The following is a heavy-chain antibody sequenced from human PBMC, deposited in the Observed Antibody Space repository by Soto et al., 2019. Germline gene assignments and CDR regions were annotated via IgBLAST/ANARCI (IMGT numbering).Heavy chain of an antibody. J-gene: IGHJ6*04. D-gene: IGHD5-12*01. CDR3: ARGRDGYNNRPGGYYYCGMDV. CDR1: GGTFSSYA. CDR2: IIPIFGTA. Sequence: ASVKVSCKASGGTFSSYAISWVRQAPGQGREWMGGIIPIFGTANYAQKFQGRVTITADESTSTAYMELSSLRSEDTAVYYCARGRDGYNNRPGGYYYCGMDVWGEGXTVTVSS. V-gene: IGHV1-69*13.